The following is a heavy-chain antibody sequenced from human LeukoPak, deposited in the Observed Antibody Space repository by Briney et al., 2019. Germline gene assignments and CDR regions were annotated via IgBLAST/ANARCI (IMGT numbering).Heavy chain of an antibody. CDR3: ARERVYSSPSNEFDY. D-gene: IGHD6-13*01. J-gene: IGHJ4*02. CDR1: GYTFTSYG. Sequence: GASVKVSCKASGYTFTSYGISWVRQAPGQGLEWMGGIIPIFGTANYAQKFQGRVTITADESTSTAYMELSSLRSEDTAVYYCARERVYSSPSNEFDYWGQGTLVTVSS. V-gene: IGHV1-69*13. CDR2: IIPIFGTA.